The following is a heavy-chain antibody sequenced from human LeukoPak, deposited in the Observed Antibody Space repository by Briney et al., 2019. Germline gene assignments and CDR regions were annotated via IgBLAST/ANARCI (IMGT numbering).Heavy chain of an antibody. CDR2: ISYDGSKK. J-gene: IGHJ4*02. CDR1: ESTFSSYG. D-gene: IGHD6-19*01. Sequence: GGSLRLSCAGSESTFSSYGMHWVRQAPGKGLEWVALISYDGSKKDYADSVKGRFTISRDNSKKTLYLQMNSLRPEDTAVYYCAKPQWLDSNPSFDYWGQGTLVTVSS. CDR3: AKPQWLDSNPSFDY. V-gene: IGHV3-30*18.